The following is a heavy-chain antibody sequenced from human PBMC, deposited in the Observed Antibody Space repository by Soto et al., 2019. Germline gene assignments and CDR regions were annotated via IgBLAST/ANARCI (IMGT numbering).Heavy chain of an antibody. V-gene: IGHV3-30*03. CDR3: ARDYGALPADRFQF. D-gene: IGHD4-17*01. J-gene: IGHJ1*01. Sequence: QLVASGGGVVQPGRSLTLSCAASGFTLDSYAMNWVRQAPGKGLEWVAVISYDGKNIYYRDSVKGRFTISKDDSKKTLFRRLSSLTPEYSAMYYCARDYGALPADRFQFWGQGTQVTVSS. CDR1: GFTLDSYA. CDR2: ISYDGKNI.